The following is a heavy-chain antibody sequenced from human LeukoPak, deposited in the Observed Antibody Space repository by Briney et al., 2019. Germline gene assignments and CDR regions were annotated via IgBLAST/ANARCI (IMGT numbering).Heavy chain of an antibody. D-gene: IGHD3-22*01. V-gene: IGHV1-2*02. CDR3: ARGDSSGYPRAFDI. CDR2: INPNSGGT. Sequence: GASVKVSCKASGYTFTGYYMHWVRQAPGQGLEWMGWINPNSGGTNYAQKFQGRVTMTRDTSISTAYMELSRLRSDDTAVYYCARGDSSGYPRAFDIWGQGTMVTVSS. J-gene: IGHJ3*02. CDR1: GYTFTGYY.